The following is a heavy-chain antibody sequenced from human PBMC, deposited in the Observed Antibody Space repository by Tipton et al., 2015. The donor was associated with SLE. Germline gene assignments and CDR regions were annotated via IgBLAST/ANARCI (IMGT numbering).Heavy chain of an antibody. V-gene: IGHV4-39*01. Sequence: LRLSCTVSGGSLSSSSYYWGWIRQPPGKGLEWIGNIFYSGSTYYNPSLKSRVTISVDTSKNQFSLKLTSVTAADTAVYFCARSTGAPLGGFDYWGQGTLVTVSS. CDR3: ARSTGAPLGGFDY. CDR2: IFYSGST. CDR1: GGSLSSSSYY. D-gene: IGHD7-27*01. J-gene: IGHJ4*02.